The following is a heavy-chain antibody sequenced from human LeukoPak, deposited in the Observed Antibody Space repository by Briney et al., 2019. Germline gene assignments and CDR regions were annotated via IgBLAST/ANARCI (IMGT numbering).Heavy chain of an antibody. V-gene: IGHV1-69*04. CDR1: GGTFSSYA. D-gene: IGHD3-10*01. J-gene: IGHJ4*02. CDR3: ARAPGGDYGSGTFDS. CDR2: IIPILDIA. Sequence: SVTVSCKPSGGTFSSYAISWVRQAPGQGLEWMGRIIPILDIANYTQKFQGRVTITADKSTSTAYMELYNLRSADTAVYYCARAPGGDYGSGTFDSWGQGTLVTVSS.